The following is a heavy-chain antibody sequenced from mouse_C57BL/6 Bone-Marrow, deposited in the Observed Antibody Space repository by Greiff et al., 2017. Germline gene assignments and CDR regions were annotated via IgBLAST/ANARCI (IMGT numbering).Heavy chain of an antibody. CDR1: GYTFTSYG. J-gene: IGHJ2*01. CDR2: IYPRSGNT. Sequence: VQLVESGAELARPGASVKLSCKASGYTFTSYGISWVKQRTGQGLEWIGEIYPRSGNTYYNEKFKGKATLTADKSSSTAYMELRSLTSEDSAVYFCASYVGYFSYMDDWGQGTTLTVSS. V-gene: IGHV1-81*01. D-gene: IGHD2-3*01. CDR3: ASYVGYFSYMDD.